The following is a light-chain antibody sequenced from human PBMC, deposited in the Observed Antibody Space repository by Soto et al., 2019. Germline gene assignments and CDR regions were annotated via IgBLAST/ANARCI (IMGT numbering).Light chain of an antibody. V-gene: IGKV1-39*01. CDR3: QQSYSTPF. Sequence: DIQMTQSPSSLSASVGDRVTITCRASQSISSYLNWYQQKPGKAPKLLIYAASSLRSGVPSRFSGSGSGTDFNLTISSLQPEDFATYYCQQSYSTPFFGQGTKLEIK. J-gene: IGKJ2*01. CDR1: QSISSY. CDR2: AAS.